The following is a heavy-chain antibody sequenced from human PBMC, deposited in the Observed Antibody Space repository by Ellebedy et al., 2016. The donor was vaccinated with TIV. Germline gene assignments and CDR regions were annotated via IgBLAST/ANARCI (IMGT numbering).Heavy chain of an antibody. J-gene: IGHJ3*02. D-gene: IGHD3-10*01. CDR3: TRGGALLSFGEFHDAFDI. CDR2: VYSGCNT. CDR1: GFTVSSSY. Sequence: PGGSLRLSCAASGFTVSSSYMTRVRQAPGKGLEWVSVVYSGCNTYYADSVKGRFTISRDNSKNTLYLQMSSLRAEDTALYYCTRGGALLSFGEFHDAFDIWGQGTMVTVSS. V-gene: IGHV3-53*01.